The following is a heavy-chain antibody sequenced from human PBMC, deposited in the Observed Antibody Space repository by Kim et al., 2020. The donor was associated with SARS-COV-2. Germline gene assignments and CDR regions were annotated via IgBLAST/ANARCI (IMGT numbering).Heavy chain of an antibody. CDR1: GGSISSYY. CDR2: IYYSGST. D-gene: IGHD2-15*01. CDR3: ARRRGGTYYFDY. Sequence: SETLSLTCTVSGGSISSYYWSWIRQPPGKGLEWIGYIYYSGSTKYNPSLKSRVTISVDTSKNQFSLKLSSVTAADTAVYYCARRRGGTYYFDYSGQGTLV. J-gene: IGHJ4*02. V-gene: IGHV4-59*01.